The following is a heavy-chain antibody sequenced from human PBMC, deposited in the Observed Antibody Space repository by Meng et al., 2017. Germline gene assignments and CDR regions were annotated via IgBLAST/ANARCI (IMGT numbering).Heavy chain of an antibody. CDR2: IVYSGST. Sequence: QARRPESGPGLVRPSETLSLTCTVSGGSVGSGNYYWSWIRQPPGKGLEWIGYIVYSGSTTYNPSLKTRVTISVDTSKNQFSLKLTSVTAADTAVYFCARDVGGDYETLFDYWGQGTLVTVSS. D-gene: IGHD4-17*01. J-gene: IGHJ4*02. CDR1: GGSVGSGNYY. CDR3: ARDVGGDYETLFDY. V-gene: IGHV4-61*01.